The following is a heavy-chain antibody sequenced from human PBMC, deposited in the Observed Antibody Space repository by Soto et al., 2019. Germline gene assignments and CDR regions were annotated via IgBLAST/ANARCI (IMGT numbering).Heavy chain of an antibody. J-gene: IGHJ4*02. V-gene: IGHV4-34*01. Sequence: PSETLSLTCAVYGGSFNNYFWSWIRQPPGKGLEWIGEINHSGSTNYNPSLKSRVTISVDTSKNQFSLKLNSVTAADTAVYYCARATVVRYYFDYWGQGTLVTVSS. CDR3: ARATVVRYYFDY. D-gene: IGHD3-10*01. CDR1: GGSFNNYF. CDR2: INHSGST.